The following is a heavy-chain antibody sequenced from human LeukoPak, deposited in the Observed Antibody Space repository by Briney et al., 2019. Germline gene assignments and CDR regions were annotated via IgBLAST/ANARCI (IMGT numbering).Heavy chain of an antibody. V-gene: IGHV3-21*01. D-gene: IGHD5-18*01. CDR2: ISSSSTYR. J-gene: IGHJ6*03. CDR1: GFTFSSYS. CDR3: ARGRRGYSYWGYYYYMDV. Sequence: TGGSLRLSCAASGFTFSSYSMSWVRQAPGKGLEWVSSISSSSTYRYYAASVKGRFTISRENAKNSLYLQMNSLRAGDTAVYYCARGRRGYSYWGYYYYMDVWGKGTTVTISS.